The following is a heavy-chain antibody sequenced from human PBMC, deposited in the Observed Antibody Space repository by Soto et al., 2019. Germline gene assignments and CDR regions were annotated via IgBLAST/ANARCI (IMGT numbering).Heavy chain of an antibody. Sequence: EVQLVESGGGLVQPGGSLRLSCAASGLTFSVHWMSWVRQAPGKGLEWVARIKEDGSEKQYVDSVKGRFTISRDNAESSLYLQMNYVRDEDTAVYYCMTVFRAFWGQGTLVTVSS. CDR1: GLTFSVHW. J-gene: IGHJ4*02. CDR2: IKEDGSEK. V-gene: IGHV3-7*01. CDR3: MTVFRAF.